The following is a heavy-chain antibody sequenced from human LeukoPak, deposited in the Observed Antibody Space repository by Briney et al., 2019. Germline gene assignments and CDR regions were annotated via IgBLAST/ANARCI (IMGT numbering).Heavy chain of an antibody. CDR3: ARPNYGDYDYFDY. V-gene: IGHV4-30-2*01. CDR2: IYHSGST. D-gene: IGHD4-17*01. J-gene: IGHJ4*02. CDR1: GGSISSGGYS. Sequence: SETLSLTCAVSGGSISSGGYSWSWIRQPPGKGLEWIGYIYHSGSTYYNPSLKSRVTISVDRSKNQFSLKLSSVTAADTAVYYCARPNYGDYDYFDYWGQGTLVTVSS.